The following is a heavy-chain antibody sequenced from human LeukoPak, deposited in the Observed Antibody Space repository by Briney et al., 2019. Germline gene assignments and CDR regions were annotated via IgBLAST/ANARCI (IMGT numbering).Heavy chain of an antibody. CDR2: IRSKAYGGTT. CDR3: QAYSSAYYYYYMDV. D-gene: IGHD5-18*01. V-gene: IGHV3-49*03. CDR1: GFTFGDYA. J-gene: IGHJ6*03. Sequence: GGSLRLSCTASGFTFGDYAMSWFRQAPGKGLEWVGFIRSKAYGGTTEYAASVKGRFTISRDDSKSIAYLQMNSLKTEDTAVYYPQAYSSAYYYYYMDVWAKGTTVTVSS.